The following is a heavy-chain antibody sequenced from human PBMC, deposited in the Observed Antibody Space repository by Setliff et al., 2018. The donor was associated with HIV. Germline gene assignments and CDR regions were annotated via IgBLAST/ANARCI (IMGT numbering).Heavy chain of an antibody. CDR1: GFTFNYYW. CDR2: IQNDETSK. J-gene: IGHJ4*02. Sequence: PGGSLRLSCAASGFTFNYYWMHWVRQAPGKGLVWVSRIQNDETSKTYADSVKDRFTISRDNAKNTLYLQMNSLRAEDTGVYYCHSGYDTEEQSYFDYWGQGTLVTVSS. CDR3: HSGYDTEEQSYFDY. V-gene: IGHV3-74*01. D-gene: IGHD5-12*01.